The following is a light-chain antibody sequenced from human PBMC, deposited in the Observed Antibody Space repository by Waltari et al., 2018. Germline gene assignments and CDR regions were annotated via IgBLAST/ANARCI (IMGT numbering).Light chain of an antibody. CDR2: GAS. CDR3: QQYKNWPPIT. J-gene: IGKJ5*01. CDR1: QNVDSN. Sequence: MTQSPVTLSVSPGGRATLSCRASQNVDSNLAWYQHKPGQAPRLLFYGASTRATGGPDRFRGSGAGTEFTLTISGLQSEDFAVYYCQQYKNWPPITFGQGTRLE. V-gene: IGKV3-15*01.